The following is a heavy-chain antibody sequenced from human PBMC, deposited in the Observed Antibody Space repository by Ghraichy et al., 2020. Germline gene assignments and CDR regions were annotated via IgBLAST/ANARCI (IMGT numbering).Heavy chain of an antibody. V-gene: IGHV3-23*01. CDR1: GFTFSSYA. Sequence: LSLTCAASGFTFSSYAMSWVRQAPGKGLEWVSAISGSGGSTYYADSVKGRFTISRDNSKNTLYLQMNSLRAEDTAVYYCAKRREPLGGFDYWGQGTLVTVSS. J-gene: IGHJ4*02. CDR3: AKRREPLGGFDY. CDR2: ISGSGGST. D-gene: IGHD1-14*01.